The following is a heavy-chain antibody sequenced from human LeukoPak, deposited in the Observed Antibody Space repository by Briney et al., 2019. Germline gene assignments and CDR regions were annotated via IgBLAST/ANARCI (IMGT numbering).Heavy chain of an antibody. J-gene: IGHJ3*02. Sequence: SETLSLTCTVSGGSISSSSYYWGWIRQPPGKGLEWIGYIYYSGSTYYNPSLKSRVTISVDTSKNQFSLKLSSVTAADTAVYYCARAEYYYDSSGYYPCGAFDIWGQGTMVTVSS. D-gene: IGHD3-22*01. V-gene: IGHV4-31*03. CDR1: GGSISSSSYY. CDR2: IYYSGST. CDR3: ARAEYYYDSSGYYPCGAFDI.